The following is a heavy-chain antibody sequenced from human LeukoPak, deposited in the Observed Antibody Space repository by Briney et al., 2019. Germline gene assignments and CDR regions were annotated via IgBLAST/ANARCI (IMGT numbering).Heavy chain of an antibody. CDR2: IYYSGST. V-gene: IGHV4-39*07. CDR1: GGSISSSSYY. J-gene: IGHJ3*02. Sequence: SETLSLTCTVSGGSISSSSYYWGWIRQPPGKGLEWIGSIYYSGSTYYNPSLKSRVTISVDTSKNQFSLKLSSVTAADTAVYYCASDPLLWFGELSHDAFDIWGQGTMVTVSS. CDR3: ASDPLLWFGELSHDAFDI. D-gene: IGHD3-10*01.